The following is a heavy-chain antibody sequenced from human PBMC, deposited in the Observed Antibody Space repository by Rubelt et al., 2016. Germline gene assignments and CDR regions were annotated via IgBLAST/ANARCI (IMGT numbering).Heavy chain of an antibody. CDR2: ISTYNGNT. Sequence: SFAINWVRQAPGQGLEWMGWISTYNGNTNYAQKLQGRVTMTTDTSTSTAYMDLRSLRSDDTAVYYCARDQGSGSYSSDYWGQGTLVTVSS. D-gene: IGHD1-26*01. V-gene: IGHV1-18*01. CDR3: ARDQGSGSYSSDY. J-gene: IGHJ4*02. CDR1: SFA.